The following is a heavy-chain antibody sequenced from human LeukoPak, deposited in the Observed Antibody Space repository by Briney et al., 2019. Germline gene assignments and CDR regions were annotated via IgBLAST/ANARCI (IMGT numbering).Heavy chain of an antibody. V-gene: IGHV3-53*01. Sequence: PGGSLRLSCAASGFTVSSNYMSWVRQAPGKGLEWVSVIYSGGSTYYADSVKGRFTISRDNSKNTLYLQMNSLRAEDTALYYCARQNGYSRIYYYYYGMDVWGQGTTVTVSS. CDR2: IYSGGST. D-gene: IGHD6-13*01. CDR3: ARQNGYSRIYYYYYGMDV. CDR1: GFTVSSNY. J-gene: IGHJ6*02.